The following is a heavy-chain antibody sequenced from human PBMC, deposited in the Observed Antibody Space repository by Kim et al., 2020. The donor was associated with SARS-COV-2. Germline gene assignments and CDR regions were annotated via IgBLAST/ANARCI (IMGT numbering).Heavy chain of an antibody. J-gene: IGHJ6*04. CDR2: ISAYNGNT. V-gene: IGHV1-18*01. CDR3: AREWGPKDIVLMVYAQNYYYYGMDV. CDR1: GYTFTSYG. D-gene: IGHD2-8*01. Sequence: ASVKVSCKASGYTFTSYGISWVRQAPGQGLEWMGWISAYNGNTNYAQKLQGRVTMTTDTSTSTAYMELRSLRSDDTAVYYCAREWGPKDIVLMVYAQNYYYYGMDVWGKGTTVTVSS.